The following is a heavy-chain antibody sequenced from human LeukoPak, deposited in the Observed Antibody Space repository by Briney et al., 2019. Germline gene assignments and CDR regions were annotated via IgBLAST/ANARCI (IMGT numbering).Heavy chain of an antibody. CDR2: IHPSSGAT. CDR3: ARDLPFED. CDR1: GYTFIAYH. V-gene: IGHV1-2*06. Sequence: ASVKVSCKASGYTFIAYHMHWVRQAPGQGLEWMGRIHPSSGATNYAQSFQGRVTLTRDTSINTVYMELSRLTSDDTAVYYCARDLPFEDWGQGTLVTVSS. J-gene: IGHJ4*02. D-gene: IGHD2/OR15-2a*01.